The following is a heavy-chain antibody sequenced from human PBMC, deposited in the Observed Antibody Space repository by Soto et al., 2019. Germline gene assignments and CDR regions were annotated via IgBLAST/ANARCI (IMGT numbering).Heavy chain of an antibody. V-gene: IGHV3-64D*08. Sequence: GGSLRLSCSASGFTFSSYATHWVRQAPGKGLEYVSAISSNGGSTYYADSVKGRFTISRDNSKNTLYLQMSSLRAEDTAVYFFTCQVVPAAYYYFSGMDVWGQGPTVTVSS. CDR2: ISSNGGST. J-gene: IGHJ6*02. D-gene: IGHD2-2*01. CDR3: TCQVVPAAYYYFSGMDV. CDR1: GFTFSSYA.